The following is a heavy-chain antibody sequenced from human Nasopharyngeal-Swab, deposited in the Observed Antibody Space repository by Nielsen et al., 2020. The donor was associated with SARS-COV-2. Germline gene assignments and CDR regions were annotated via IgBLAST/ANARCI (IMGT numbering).Heavy chain of an antibody. J-gene: IGHJ2*01. D-gene: IGHD3-9*01. V-gene: IGHV3-48*02. CDR1: GCKFGSYS. CDR3: ARVPATYYDILTGYPYWYFDL. Sequence: SCAASGCKFGSYSMNWVRQAPGKGLEWVSYMSSSSSTIYYADSVKGRFTISRDNAKNSLYLTMNSLRDEDTAVFYCARVPATYYDILTGYPYWYFDLWGRGTLVTVSA. CDR2: MSSSSSTI.